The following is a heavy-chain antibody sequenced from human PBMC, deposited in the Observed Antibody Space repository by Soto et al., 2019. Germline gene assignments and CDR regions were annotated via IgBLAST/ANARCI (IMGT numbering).Heavy chain of an antibody. CDR2: IKGDGSSI. CDR3: ARGAMWNYYIDY. J-gene: IGHJ4*01. CDR1: GFTFSTYW. V-gene: IGHV3-74*01. Sequence: EVQLVESGGVLVQSGGSLRLSCAASGFTFSTYWMHWVRQAPGKGLVWVSRIKGDGSSINYADSMKGRLTISRDNARDTVFLQMNDLRAEDTAVYYCARGAMWNYYIDYRGHGTLVTVSS. D-gene: IGHD3-10*01.